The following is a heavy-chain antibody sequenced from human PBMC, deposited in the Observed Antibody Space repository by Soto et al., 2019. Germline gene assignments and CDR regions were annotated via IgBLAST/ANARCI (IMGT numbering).Heavy chain of an antibody. V-gene: IGHV4-39*01. J-gene: IGHJ6*03. D-gene: IGHD6-19*01. CDR2: IYYNGST. Sequence: SETLSLTCTVSGGSFTSTNYFWGWIRQPPGKGLEWIGSIYYNGSTYYSPSLKSRVTISVDTSKNQFSLKLSSVTAADTAVYYCASLYIAVAGPWDYYYYYMDVWGKGTTVTVSS. CDR3: ASLYIAVAGPWDYYYYYMDV. CDR1: GGSFTSTNYF.